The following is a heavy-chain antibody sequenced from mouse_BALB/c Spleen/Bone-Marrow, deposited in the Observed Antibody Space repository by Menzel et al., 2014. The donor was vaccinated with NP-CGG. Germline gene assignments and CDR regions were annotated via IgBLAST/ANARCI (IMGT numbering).Heavy chain of an antibody. V-gene: IGHV1S81*02. CDR1: GYTFSSYY. J-gene: IGHJ1*01. D-gene: IGHD1-1*01. CDR3: TRSNYGYWYFDV. CDR2: INPSNGGT. Sequence: VQLQQSGAELVKPGASVKLSCKASGYTFSSYYMYWVKQRPGQGLEWIGEINPSNGGTKFNEKFKSKATLTVDKSSSTAYMQLSSLTSEDSAVYYCTRSNYGYWYFDVWGAGTTVPASPQ.